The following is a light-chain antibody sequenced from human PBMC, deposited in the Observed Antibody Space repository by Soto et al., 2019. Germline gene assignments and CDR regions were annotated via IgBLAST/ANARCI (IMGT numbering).Light chain of an antibody. CDR2: GAS. J-gene: IGKJ1*01. CDR3: QQYATSPWT. Sequence: EIVLTQSPGTLSLSPGERATLSCRASQSVSSTYLAWYQQKPGQAPGLLIYGASSRATGIPDRFSGSGSGTDFTLTISRLEPEDFAVYYCQQYATSPWTFGQGTKVEI. V-gene: IGKV3-20*01. CDR1: QSVSSTY.